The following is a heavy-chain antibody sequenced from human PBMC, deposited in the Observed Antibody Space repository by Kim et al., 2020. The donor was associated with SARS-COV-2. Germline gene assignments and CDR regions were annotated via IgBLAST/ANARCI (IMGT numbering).Heavy chain of an antibody. CDR3: AMNYDYILGSYRYTGGANYIDV. CDR2: ISYDGSNK. J-gene: IGHJ4*02. CDR1: GFTFSSYG. V-gene: IGHV3-30*03. Sequence: GGSLRLSCAASGFTFSSYGMHWVRQAPGKGLEWVAVISYDGSNKYYADSVKGRFTISRDNSKNTLYLQMNSLRAEDTAVYYCAMNYDYILGSYRYTGGANYIDVWGQGTLVTVSS. D-gene: IGHD3-16*02.